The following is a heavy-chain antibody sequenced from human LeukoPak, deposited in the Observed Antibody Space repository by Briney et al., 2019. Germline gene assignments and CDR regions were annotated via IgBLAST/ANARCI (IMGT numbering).Heavy chain of an antibody. Sequence: AGGSLRLSCVASGFTFDDYAMHWVRQIPGRGLEWVSGISWNGIRIGYADSVKGRFTITRDNTRNSLFLQMYSLRAEDTAVYFCAREDGYCSGGNCYSYFDSWGQGTLVTVSS. CDR1: GFTFDDYA. CDR2: ISWNGIRI. V-gene: IGHV3-9*01. CDR3: AREDGYCSGGNCYSYFDS. D-gene: IGHD2-15*01. J-gene: IGHJ4*02.